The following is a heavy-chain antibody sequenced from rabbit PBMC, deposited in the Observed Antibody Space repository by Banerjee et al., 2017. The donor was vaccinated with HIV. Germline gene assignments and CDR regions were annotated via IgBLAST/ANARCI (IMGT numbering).Heavy chain of an antibody. CDR2: INSGSGST. D-gene: IGHD1-1*01. Sequence: QEQLEESGGDLVKPEGSLTLTCTASGFSFSSYYMSWVRQAPGKGLEWIGYINSGSGSTWYASWAKGRFTISKTSSTTVTLQMTSLTAADTATYFCARERAYAFNLWGPGTLVTVS. J-gene: IGHJ4*01. CDR3: ARERAYAFNL. V-gene: IGHV1S45*01. CDR1: GFSFSSYY.